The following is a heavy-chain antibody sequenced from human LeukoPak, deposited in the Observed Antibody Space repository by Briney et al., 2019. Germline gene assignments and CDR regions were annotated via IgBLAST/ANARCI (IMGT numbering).Heavy chain of an antibody. V-gene: IGHV1-18*01. D-gene: IGHD3-16*02. CDR2: ISSYNGNT. CDR1: GYTFTSYG. Sequence: ASVKVSCKASGYTFTSYGISWVRQAPGQGLEWMGWISSYNGNTNYAQKLQGRVAMTTDTSTSTAYMELRSLRSDDTAVYYCARGYMRRGLFDYWGQGTLVTVSS. CDR3: ARGYMRRGLFDY. J-gene: IGHJ4*02.